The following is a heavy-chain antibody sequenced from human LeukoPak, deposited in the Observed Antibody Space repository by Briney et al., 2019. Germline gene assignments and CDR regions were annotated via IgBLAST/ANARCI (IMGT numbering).Heavy chain of an antibody. Sequence: SETLSLTCTVSGGSLSSYYWSWIRQPPGKGLEWIGYIYYSGSTNYNPSLKSRVTISVDTSKNQFSLKLSSVTAADTAVYYCARLSARSGYPVDYWGQGTLVTVSS. J-gene: IGHJ4*02. V-gene: IGHV4-59*08. D-gene: IGHD3-22*01. CDR2: IYYSGST. CDR3: ARLSARSGYPVDY. CDR1: GGSLSSYY.